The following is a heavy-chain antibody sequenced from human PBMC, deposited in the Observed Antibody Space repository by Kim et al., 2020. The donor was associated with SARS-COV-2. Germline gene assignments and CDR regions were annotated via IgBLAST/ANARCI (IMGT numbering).Heavy chain of an antibody. J-gene: IGHJ3*02. D-gene: IGHD5-12*01. Sequence: GGSLRLSCADSGFTLSSYWMSWVRQAPGKGLEWVANIKEDGSEKYYVNSVKGRFTISRDNAKNSVYLQMNSLRAEDTAVYFCVRDGYSGYDRVFDIWGQGTMVTVST. V-gene: IGHV3-7*01. CDR1: GFTLSSYW. CDR2: IKEDGSEK. CDR3: VRDGYSGYDRVFDI.